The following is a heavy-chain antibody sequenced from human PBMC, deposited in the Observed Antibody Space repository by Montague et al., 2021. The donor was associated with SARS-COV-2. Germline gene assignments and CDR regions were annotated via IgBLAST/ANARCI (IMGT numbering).Heavy chain of an antibody. CDR2: NFYRANT. Sequence: SETLSLTCTVSGGSINNTCYYWGCLRHPPGKGLEWIGSNFYRANTNHSLSLQRRVTVSVDTYKNQLSLNLTSATAADTALYYCARLATSGSIAWGQGTLVTVSS. V-gene: IGHV4-39*01. CDR1: GGSINNTCYY. J-gene: IGHJ5*02. CDR3: ARLATSGSIA. D-gene: IGHD6-19*01.